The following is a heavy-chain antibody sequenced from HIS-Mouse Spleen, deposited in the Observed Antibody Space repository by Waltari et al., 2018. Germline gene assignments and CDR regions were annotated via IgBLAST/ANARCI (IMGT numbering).Heavy chain of an antibody. V-gene: IGHV3-7*01. CDR3: ARYCSSTSCSVMDV. D-gene: IGHD2-2*01. J-gene: IGHJ6*02. Sequence: EVQLVESGGGLVQPGGSLRLSCAASGFTFSSYWMSWVRQAPGKGLEWVANIKQDGSEKYEVDSGKGRFTISRDNAKNSLYLQMNSLRAEDTAVYYCARYCSSTSCSVMDVWGQGTTVTVSS. CDR1: GFTFSSYW. CDR2: IKQDGSEK.